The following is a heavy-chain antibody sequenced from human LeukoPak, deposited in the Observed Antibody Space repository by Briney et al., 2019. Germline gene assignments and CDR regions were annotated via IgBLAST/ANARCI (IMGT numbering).Heavy chain of an antibody. V-gene: IGHV4-61*02. CDR2: IYTSGST. CDR3: ARMIWDDFFDY. D-gene: IGHD3-22*01. CDR1: GGSISSGSYY. J-gene: IGHJ4*02. Sequence: SETLSLTCTVSGGSISSGSYYWGWIRQPAGKGLEWIGRIYTSGSTNYNPSLKSPVTMSVDTSKNQFSLKLSSVTVADTAVYYCARMIWDDFFDYWGQGTLVTVSS.